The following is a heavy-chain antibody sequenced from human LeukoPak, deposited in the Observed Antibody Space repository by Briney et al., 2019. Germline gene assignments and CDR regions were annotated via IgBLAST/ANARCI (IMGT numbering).Heavy chain of an antibody. V-gene: IGHV1-2*02. CDR3: ARDFYSSGWSYFDY. CDR1: GYTFTGYF. Sequence: ASVKVSCKASGYTFTGYFLHWVRQAPGQGLEWMGWINPNSGSTNYAQKFQGRVTMTRDTSISTAYMELSRLRSDDTAVYYCARDFYSSGWSYFDYWGQGTLVTVSS. CDR2: INPNSGST. D-gene: IGHD6-19*01. J-gene: IGHJ4*02.